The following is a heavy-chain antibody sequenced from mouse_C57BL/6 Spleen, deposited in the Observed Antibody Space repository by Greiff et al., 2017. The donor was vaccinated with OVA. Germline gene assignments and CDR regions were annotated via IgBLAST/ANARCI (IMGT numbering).Heavy chain of an antibody. Sequence: QVQLQQPGAELVMPGASVKLSCKASGYTFTSYWMHWVKQRPGQGLEWIGEIDPSDSYTNYNQKFKGKSTLTVDKSSSTAYMQLSSLTSEDSAVYYCARDSRVYYFDDWGQGTTLTVSS. CDR3: ARDSRVYYFDD. V-gene: IGHV1-69*01. CDR1: GYTFTSYW. CDR2: IDPSDSYT. J-gene: IGHJ2*01. D-gene: IGHD1-1*01.